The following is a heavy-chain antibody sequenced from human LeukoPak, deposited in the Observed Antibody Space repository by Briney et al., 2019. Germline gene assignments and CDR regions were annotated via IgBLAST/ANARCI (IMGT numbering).Heavy chain of an antibody. CDR3: AKDGSMVRGVPDYFDY. CDR2: ISGSGGST. V-gene: IGHV3-23*01. D-gene: IGHD3-10*01. Sequence: GGSLRLSCAASGFTFSSYGMSWVRQAPGKGLEWVSAISGSGGSTYYADSVKGRFTISRDNSKNTLYLQMNSLRAEDTAVYYCAKDGSMVRGVPDYFDYWGQGTLVTVSS. CDR1: GFTFSSYG. J-gene: IGHJ4*02.